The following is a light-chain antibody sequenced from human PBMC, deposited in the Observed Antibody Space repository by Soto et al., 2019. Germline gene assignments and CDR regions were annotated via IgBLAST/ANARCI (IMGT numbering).Light chain of an antibody. CDR3: QQYGSTPWT. CDR2: GAS. V-gene: IGKV3-20*01. Sequence: EIELTQSPSTLSVSLGERATISCRASQSVSSSYLAWYQQKPGQAPRLLIYGASSSVNGIPDRFSGSGSGTNVSITISRLEPQDVVVYYCQQYGSTPWTFGQGTKVEIK. J-gene: IGKJ1*01. CDR1: QSVSSSY.